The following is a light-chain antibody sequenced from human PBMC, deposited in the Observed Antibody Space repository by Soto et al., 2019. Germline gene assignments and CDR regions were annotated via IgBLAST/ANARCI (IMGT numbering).Light chain of an antibody. Sequence: EIVLTQSPGTLSLSPGERATLSCRASESVGSNYLAWYQQRPGQTPRLLIYRASSRATGVPDRFSGSGSGTDFTLTISRLEPEDSAVYYCQHYGWTVITFCPGTRLDIK. CDR3: QHYGWTVIT. J-gene: IGKJ5*01. CDR1: ESVGSNY. CDR2: RAS. V-gene: IGKV3-20*01.